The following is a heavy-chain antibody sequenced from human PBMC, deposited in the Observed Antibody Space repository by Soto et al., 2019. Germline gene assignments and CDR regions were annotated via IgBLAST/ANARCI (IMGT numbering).Heavy chain of an antibody. D-gene: IGHD6-13*01. CDR2: IYYSGST. V-gene: IGHV4-39*01. Sequence: LSLTCTVSGGSISSSSYYWGWIRQPPGKGLEWIGSIYYSGSTYYNPSLKSRVTISVDTSKNRFSLKLSSVTAADTAVYYCARQSRAAAGKRLFDYWGQGTLVTVSS. J-gene: IGHJ4*02. CDR3: ARQSRAAAGKRLFDY. CDR1: GGSISSSSYY.